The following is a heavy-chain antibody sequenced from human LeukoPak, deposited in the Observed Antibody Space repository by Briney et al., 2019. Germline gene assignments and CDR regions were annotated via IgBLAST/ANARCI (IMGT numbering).Heavy chain of an antibody. Sequence: PSETLSLTCTVSGGSISSGDYYWSWIRQPPGKGLEWIGYIYYSGSTSGSTIYNPSLKSRVTISVDTSKNQFSLKLISVTAADTAVYYCAGNKNLFGDTNWFDPWGQGTLVTVSS. D-gene: IGHD2/OR15-2a*01. CDR3: AGNKNLFGDTNWFDP. CDR1: GGSISSGDYY. V-gene: IGHV4-61*08. J-gene: IGHJ5*02. CDR2: IYYSGSTSGST.